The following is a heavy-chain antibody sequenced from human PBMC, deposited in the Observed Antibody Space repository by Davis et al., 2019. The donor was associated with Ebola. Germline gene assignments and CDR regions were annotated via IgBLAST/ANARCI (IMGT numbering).Heavy chain of an antibody. CDR3: ASGGAWEHYVHLY. CDR1: GYTFTNYG. D-gene: IGHD1-26*01. CDR2: INPHNGNT. J-gene: IGHJ4*02. Sequence: AASVKVSCKTSGYTFTNYGITWVRQAPGQGLEWMGWINPHNGNTNYARNVQGRVTMTRDTSTSTVYMELSSLRSEDTAVYYCASGGAWEHYVHLYWGQGTLVTVSS. V-gene: IGHV1-18*04.